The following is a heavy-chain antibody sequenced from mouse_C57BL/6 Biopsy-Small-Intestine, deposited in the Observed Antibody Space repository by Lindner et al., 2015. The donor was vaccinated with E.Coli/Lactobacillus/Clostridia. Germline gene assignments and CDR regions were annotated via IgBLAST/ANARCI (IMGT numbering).Heavy chain of an antibody. CDR1: GFNIKDDY. CDR2: IDPENGDT. J-gene: IGHJ2*01. V-gene: IGHV14-4*01. CDR3: TTTRRSSYYFDY. Sequence: QLQESGAELVRPGASVKLSCTASGFNIKDDYMHWVKQRPEQGLEWIGWIDPENGDTEYASKFQGKATRTADTSSNTAYLQLSSLTSEDTAVYYCTTTRRSSYYFDYWGQGTTLTVSS. D-gene: IGHD1-1*01.